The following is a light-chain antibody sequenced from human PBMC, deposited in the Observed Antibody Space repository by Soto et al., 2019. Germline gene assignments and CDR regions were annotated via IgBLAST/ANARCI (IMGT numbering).Light chain of an antibody. J-gene: IGKJ4*01. CDR2: DAS. Sequence: IQMTQSPSTLSASVGDRVTITCRASRSISNWLAWYQQRPGIAPKLLIFDASILQSGVPSRFSGSGSGTEFTLSISRLQTDDFATYYCQQYGSFSPITFGGGT. CDR1: RSISNW. CDR3: QQYGSFSPIT. V-gene: IGKV1-5*01.